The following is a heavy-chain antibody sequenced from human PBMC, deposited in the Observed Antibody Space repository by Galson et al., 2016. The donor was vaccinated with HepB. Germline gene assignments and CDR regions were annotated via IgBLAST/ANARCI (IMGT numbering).Heavy chain of an antibody. Sequence: SLRLSCAASGFTFSSYVMSWVRQAPGQGLEWVAGIVGSGGPTHYAESVQGRFIVSRDNSKNILHLQMDSLRVEDTAIYYCASQQLWPSFDYWGQGILVTVSS. J-gene: IGHJ4*02. D-gene: IGHD5-18*01. CDR3: ASQQLWPSFDY. V-gene: IGHV3-23*01. CDR1: GFTFSSYV. CDR2: IVGSGGPT.